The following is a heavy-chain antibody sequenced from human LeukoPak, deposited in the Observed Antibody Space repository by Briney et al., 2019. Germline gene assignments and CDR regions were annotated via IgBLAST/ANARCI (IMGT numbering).Heavy chain of an antibody. CDR2: IYTSGST. V-gene: IGHV4-4*02. D-gene: IGHD3-22*01. Sequence: SETLSLTCAVSGGSISSSNWWSWVRQPPGKGLEWIGRIYTSGSTNYNPSLKSRVTMSVDTSKNQFSLKLSSVTAADTAVYYCARYYDSSGYAFDIWGQGTMVTVSS. CDR3: ARYYDSSGYAFDI. J-gene: IGHJ3*02. CDR1: GGSISSSNW.